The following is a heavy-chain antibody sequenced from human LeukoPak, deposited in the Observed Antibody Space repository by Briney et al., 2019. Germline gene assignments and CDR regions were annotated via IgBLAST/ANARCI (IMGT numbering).Heavy chain of an antibody. V-gene: IGHV3-30*01. D-gene: IGHD3-9*01. J-gene: IGHJ4*02. CDR1: GFTFSSYA. CDR3: AREHYDILTAQRSFDY. Sequence: GGSLRLSCAASGFTFSSYAMHWVRQAPGKGLEWVAVISYDGSNKYYADSVKGRFTISRDNSKNTLYLQMNSLRAEDTAVYYCAREHYDILTAQRSFDYWGQGTLVTVSS. CDR2: ISYDGSNK.